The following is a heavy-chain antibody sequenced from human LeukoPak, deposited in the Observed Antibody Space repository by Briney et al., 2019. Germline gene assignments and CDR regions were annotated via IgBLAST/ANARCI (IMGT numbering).Heavy chain of an antibody. D-gene: IGHD7-27*01. CDR2: IYTSGDT. J-gene: IGHJ3*02. CDR1: GDSISSGNYY. CDR3: ARDRAGDSFDI. Sequence: SQTLSLTCTVSGDSISSGNYYWTWIRQPAGKGLEWIGRIYTSGDTNYNPSLKSQVTISMDTSKNQFSLNLNSVTAADTAVYYCARDRAGDSFDIWGQGTMVTVSS. V-gene: IGHV4-61*02.